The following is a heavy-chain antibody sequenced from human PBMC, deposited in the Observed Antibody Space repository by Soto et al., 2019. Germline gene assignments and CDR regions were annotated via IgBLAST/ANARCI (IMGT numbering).Heavy chain of an antibody. Sequence: EVQLVESGGGLVKHGGSLRLSCAASGFTFSNAWMSWVRQAPGKGLEWVGRIKSKTDGGTTDYAAPVKGRFTISRDDSKNTLYLQMNSLKTEDTAVYYCTTLTRFLEWLSPHYYYYMDVWGKGTTVTVSS. J-gene: IGHJ6*03. V-gene: IGHV3-15*01. CDR3: TTLTRFLEWLSPHYYYYMDV. CDR1: GFTFSNAW. CDR2: IKSKTDGGTT. D-gene: IGHD3-3*01.